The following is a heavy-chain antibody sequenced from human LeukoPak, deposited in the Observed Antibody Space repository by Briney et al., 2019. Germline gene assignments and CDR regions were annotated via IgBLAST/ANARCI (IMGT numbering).Heavy chain of an antibody. J-gene: IGHJ4*02. CDR2: ISGGGGST. D-gene: IGHD1-26*01. CDR1: GFTFSSYA. CDR3: ARGLEVVGATTFDY. Sequence: GGSLRLSCAASGFTFSSYAMSWVRQAPGKGLEWVSAISGGGGSTYYADSVKGRFTISRDNSKNTLYLQMNSLRAEDTAVYYCARGLEVVGATTFDYWGQGTLVTVSS. V-gene: IGHV3-23*01.